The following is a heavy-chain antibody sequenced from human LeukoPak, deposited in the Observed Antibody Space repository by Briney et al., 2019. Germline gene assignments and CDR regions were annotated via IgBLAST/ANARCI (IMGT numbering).Heavy chain of an antibody. CDR2: ISHSGST. D-gene: IGHD6-13*01. Sequence: SETLSLTYAVSGGSISSGGYSWSWIRQPPGKGLEWIGYISHSGSTYYNPSLKSRVTISVDTSKNHFSLELTSVTAADTAVYYCARYSSTWPYWYFDLWGRGTLVTVSS. V-gene: IGHV4-30-2*01. CDR1: GGSISSGGYS. J-gene: IGHJ2*01. CDR3: ARYSSTWPYWYFDL.